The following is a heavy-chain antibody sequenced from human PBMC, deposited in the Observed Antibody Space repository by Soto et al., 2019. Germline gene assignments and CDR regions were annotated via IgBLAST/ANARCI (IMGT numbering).Heavy chain of an antibody. D-gene: IGHD3-10*01. CDR1: GGTFSSYT. V-gene: IGHV1-69*08. CDR3: ARDHYGSGSYLLSWFDP. Sequence: QVQLVQSGAEVKKPGSSVKVSCKASGGTFSSYTISWVRQAPGQGLEWMGRIIPILGIANYAQKFQGRVTITADKSTSTAYMELSSLRSEDTAVYYCARDHYGSGSYLLSWFDPWGQGTLVTVSS. CDR2: IIPILGIA. J-gene: IGHJ5*02.